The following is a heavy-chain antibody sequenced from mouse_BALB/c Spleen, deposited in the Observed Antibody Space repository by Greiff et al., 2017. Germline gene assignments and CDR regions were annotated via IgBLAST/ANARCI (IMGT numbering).Heavy chain of an antibody. CDR3: ARQSRSLNKPHYFDY. CDR2: ISSGGSYT. D-gene: IGHD6-2*01. CDR1: GFTFSSYA. Sequence: EVMLVESGGGLVKPGGSLKLSCAASGFTFSSYAMSWVRQTPEKRLEWVATISSGGSYTYYPDSVKGRFTISRDNAKNTLYLQMSSLRSEDTAMYYCARQSRSLNKPHYFDYWGQGTTLTVSS. J-gene: IGHJ2*01. V-gene: IGHV5-9-3*01.